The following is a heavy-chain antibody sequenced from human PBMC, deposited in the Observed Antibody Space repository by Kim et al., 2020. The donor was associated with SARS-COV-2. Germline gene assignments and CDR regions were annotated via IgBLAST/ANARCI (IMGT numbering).Heavy chain of an antibody. J-gene: IGHJ4*02. Sequence: LKSRVTISVDTSKNQFSLKLSSVTAADTAVYYCARGAGYYDSSAGYYFDYWGQGTLVTVSS. V-gene: IGHV4-39*07. CDR3: ARGAGYYDSSAGYYFDY. D-gene: IGHD3-22*01.